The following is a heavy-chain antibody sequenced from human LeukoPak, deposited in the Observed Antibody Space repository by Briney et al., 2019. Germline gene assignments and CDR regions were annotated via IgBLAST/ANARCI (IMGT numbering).Heavy chain of an antibody. V-gene: IGHV3-23*01. Sequence: PGGSLRLSCAASGFTFSSYAMSWVRQAPGKGLDWVSTISSTGDSTYYADSVKGRFTVSRDNSKNTLYLQMNSLRAEDTAVYYCAKRAKVGGISLYYFDYWGRGTLVTVSS. J-gene: IGHJ4*02. CDR3: AKRAKVGGISLYYFDY. CDR2: ISSTGDST. CDR1: GFTFSSYA. D-gene: IGHD1-26*01.